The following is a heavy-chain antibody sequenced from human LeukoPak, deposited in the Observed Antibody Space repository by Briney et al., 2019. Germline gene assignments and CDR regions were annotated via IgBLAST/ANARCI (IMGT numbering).Heavy chain of an antibody. D-gene: IGHD4-11*01. CDR3: ARGDDYSNFVD. Sequence: GGSLRLSCAASGFTFSNYWMHWVRQAPGKGLVWVSRINSDGSSTSYADSVKGRFTISRDNAKNTLYLQMNSLRAEDTAVYYCARGDDYSNFVDWGQGTLVTVSS. V-gene: IGHV3-74*01. CDR2: INSDGSST. CDR1: GFTFSNYW. J-gene: IGHJ4*02.